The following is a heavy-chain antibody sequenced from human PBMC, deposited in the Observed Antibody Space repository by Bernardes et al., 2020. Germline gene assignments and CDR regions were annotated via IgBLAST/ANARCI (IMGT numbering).Heavy chain of an antibody. CDR1: GFTVSINY. CDR2: IFSAVST. D-gene: IGHD5-18*01. Sequence: GGSLRLSCSGSGFTVSINYMTWFLQAPGKGLEWVSLIFSAVSTYYAYSLKRRFTMSRDDSKNTVYLQMDSLRADDTAVYYCARENVDTSMVRKSYYYYYYGMDVWGQGTTVTVSS. CDR3: ARENVDTSMVRKSYYYYYYGMDV. V-gene: IGHV3-66*01. J-gene: IGHJ6*02.